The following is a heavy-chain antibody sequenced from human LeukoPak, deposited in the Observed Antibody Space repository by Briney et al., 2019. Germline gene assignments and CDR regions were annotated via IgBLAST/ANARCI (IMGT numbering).Heavy chain of an antibody. V-gene: IGHV3-15*01. Sequence: GGSLRLSCAASGFTFSDAWMSWVRQAPGKGLESVGRIKSKTDGGTTDYAAPVKGRFTISRDDSKNTMYLQMNSLKTEDTAVYYCTTLYGLGSYYWGQGTLVTVSS. CDR1: GFTFSDAW. CDR2: IKSKTDGGTT. J-gene: IGHJ4*02. D-gene: IGHD3-10*01. CDR3: TTLYGLGSYY.